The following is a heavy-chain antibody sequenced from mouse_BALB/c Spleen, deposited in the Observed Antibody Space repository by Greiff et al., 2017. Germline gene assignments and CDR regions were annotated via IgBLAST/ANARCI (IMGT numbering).Heavy chain of an antibody. CDR3: ARDSLLRLRAWFAY. CDR1: GFAFSSYD. D-gene: IGHD1-2*01. J-gene: IGHJ3*01. V-gene: IGHV5-12-1*01. Sequence: EVKLVESGGGLVKPGGSLKLSCAASGFAFSSYDMSWVRQTPEKRLEWVAYISSGGGSTYYPDTVKGRFTISRDNAKNTLYLQMSSLKSEDTAMYYCARDSLLRLRAWFAYWGQGTLVTVSA. CDR2: ISSGGGST.